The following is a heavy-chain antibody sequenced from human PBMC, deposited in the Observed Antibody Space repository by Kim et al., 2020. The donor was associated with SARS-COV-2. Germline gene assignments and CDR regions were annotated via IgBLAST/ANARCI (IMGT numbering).Heavy chain of an antibody. CDR2: IWYDGSNK. D-gene: IGHD3-16*02. CDR1: GFTFSSYG. Sequence: GGSLRLSCAASGFTFSSYGMHWVRQAPGKGLEWVAVIWYDGSNKYYADSVKGRFTISRDNSKTTLYLQMNSLRAEDTAVYYCAKTTINYDYIWGSYRLGAFDIWGQGTMVTVSS. V-gene: IGHV3-33*06. J-gene: IGHJ3*02. CDR3: AKTTINYDYIWGSYRLGAFDI.